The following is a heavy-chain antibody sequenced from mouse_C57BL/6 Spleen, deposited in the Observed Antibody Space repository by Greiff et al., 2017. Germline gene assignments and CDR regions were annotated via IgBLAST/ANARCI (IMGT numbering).Heavy chain of an antibody. D-gene: IGHD1-1*01. CDR3: TRGRSSYPFDY. CDR2: IDPETGGT. CDR1: GYTFTDYE. Sequence: VQRVESGAELVRPGASVTLSCKASGYTFTDYEMHWVKQTPVHGLEWIGAIDPETGGTAYNQKFKGKAILTADKSSSTAYMELRSLTSEDSAVYYCTRGRSSYPFDYWGQGTTLIVSS. J-gene: IGHJ2*01. V-gene: IGHV1-15*01.